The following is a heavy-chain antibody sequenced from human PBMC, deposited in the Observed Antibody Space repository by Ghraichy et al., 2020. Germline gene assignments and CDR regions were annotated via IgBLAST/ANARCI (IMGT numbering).Heavy chain of an antibody. Sequence: LSLTCAASGFTFSSYAMSWVRQAPGKGLEWVSAISGSGGSTYYADSVKGRFTISRDNSKNTLYLQMNSLRAEDTAVYYCAKLYCSSTSCYFFYHDYFDYWGQGTLVTVSS. V-gene: IGHV3-23*01. CDR2: ISGSGGST. CDR1: GFTFSSYA. D-gene: IGHD2-2*01. CDR3: AKLYCSSTSCYFFYHDYFDY. J-gene: IGHJ4*02.